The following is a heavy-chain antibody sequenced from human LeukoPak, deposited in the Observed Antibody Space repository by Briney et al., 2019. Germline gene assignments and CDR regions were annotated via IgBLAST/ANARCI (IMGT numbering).Heavy chain of an antibody. CDR1: GFSLSTSGMC. CDR3: ARTTGDVTGGGTFFDY. D-gene: IGHD7-27*01. V-gene: IGHV2-70*11. J-gene: IGHJ4*02. CDR2: IDWDDDK. Sequence: CGPTLVNPTQTLTLTCTFSGFSLSTSGMCVNWIRQPRWDALVWLARIDWDDDKYYSTSLKTRLTISKDTSKNQVVLTMTNMDPVDTATYYCARTTGDVTGGGTFFDYWGQGTLGTLSS.